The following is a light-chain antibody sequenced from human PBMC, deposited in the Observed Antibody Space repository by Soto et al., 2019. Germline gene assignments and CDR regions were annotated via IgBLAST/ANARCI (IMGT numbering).Light chain of an antibody. Sequence: DIQMTQSPSTLSASVGDRVTITCRASQSMGSWLAWYQQKPGKAPKLLIYKASSLESGVPSRFSGSGSGTXXTXXXXSLQXDDXXXXXXXQYRTYSTFGQGTKLEIK. CDR2: KAS. J-gene: IGKJ2*01. CDR1: QSMGSW. CDR3: XQYRTYST. V-gene: IGKV1-5*03.